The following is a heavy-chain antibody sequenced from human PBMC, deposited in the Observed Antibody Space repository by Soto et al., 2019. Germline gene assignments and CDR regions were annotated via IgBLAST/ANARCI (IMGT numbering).Heavy chain of an antibody. V-gene: IGHV3-15*01. Sequence: EVQLVESGGGFVKPGGSLRLSCVASGFTFTTAWMSWVRQAPGKGLEGVGRIKTTTDGGTTDYAAPVKGRFTISRDDAENTVSLQIDSLKTEDTVVYDCTAGVTFDYWGPGHLLTVSS. CDR2: IKTTTDGGTT. J-gene: IGHJ4*02. CDR1: GFTFTTAW. CDR3: TAGVTFDY. D-gene: IGHD3-10*01.